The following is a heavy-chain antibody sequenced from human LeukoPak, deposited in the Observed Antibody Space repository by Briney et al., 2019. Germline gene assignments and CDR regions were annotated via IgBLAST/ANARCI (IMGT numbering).Heavy chain of an antibody. V-gene: IGHV3-30*04. CDR1: GFTFSSYA. CDR3: ARVAGYDSSGYFDH. D-gene: IGHD3-22*01. CDR2: ISYDGSNK. Sequence: PGGSLRLSCAASGFTFSSYAMHWVRQAPGKGLEWVAVISYDGSNKYYADSVKGRFTISRDNSKNTLYLQMNSLRAEDTAVYYCARVAGYDSSGYFDHWGQGTLVTVSS. J-gene: IGHJ5*02.